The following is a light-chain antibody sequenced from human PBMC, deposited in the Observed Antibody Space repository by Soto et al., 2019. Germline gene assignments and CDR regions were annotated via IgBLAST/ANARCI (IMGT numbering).Light chain of an antibody. CDR1: QSVSSSF. V-gene: IGKV3-20*01. CDR2: GAS. Sequence: EIVFAQSPGTLSLSPGESATLSCRASQSVSSSFLAWYQQKAGQAPRLLIYGASRRATGIPDRFSGSGSGTDFTLTMSSLEPEDFAVYYCQQYVSSPWAFGQGTKVEI. CDR3: QQYVSSPWA. J-gene: IGKJ1*01.